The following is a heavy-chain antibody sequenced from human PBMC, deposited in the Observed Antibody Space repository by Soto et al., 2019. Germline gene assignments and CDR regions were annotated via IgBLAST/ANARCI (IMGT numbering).Heavy chain of an antibody. J-gene: IGHJ4*02. CDR1: GFTFSSYA. Sequence: LRLCCAASGFTFSSYAMSWVRQAPGKGLEWVSAISGSGGSTYYADSVKGRFTISRDNSKNTLYLQMNSLRAEDTAVYYCAKDLGSEGLLDYWGQGTLVTVSS. D-gene: IGHD3-3*01. V-gene: IGHV3-23*01. CDR2: ISGSGGST. CDR3: AKDLGSEGLLDY.